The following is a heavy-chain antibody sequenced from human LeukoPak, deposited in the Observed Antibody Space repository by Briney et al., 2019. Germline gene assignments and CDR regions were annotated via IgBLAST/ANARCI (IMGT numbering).Heavy chain of an antibody. J-gene: IGHJ4*02. CDR2: SYYSGST. CDR3: ARQSGLLEWALDY. CDR1: GGSISSSNYY. Sequence: SETLSLTCTVSGGSISSSNYYWGWIRQPPGKGLEWIGSSYYSGSTYYNPSLKSRVTISVDTSKNQFSLKVSSVTAADTAVYYCARQSGLLEWALDYRGQGTLVTVSS. V-gene: IGHV4-39*01. D-gene: IGHD3-3*01.